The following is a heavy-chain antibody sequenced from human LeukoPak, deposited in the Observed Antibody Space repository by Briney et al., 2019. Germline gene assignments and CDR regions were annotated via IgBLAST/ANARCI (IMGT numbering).Heavy chain of an antibody. Sequence: SETLSLTCTVSGGSISSYYWSWIRQPAGKGLEWIGRIYTAGITKYNPSLKSRVTMSVDTSKNQFSLELTSVTAADTAVYYCARAPTAYCLSTNCQPYFDYWGQGILVTVSS. CDR1: GGSISSYY. CDR3: ARAPTAYCLSTNCQPYFDY. CDR2: IYTAGIT. V-gene: IGHV4-4*07. D-gene: IGHD2-2*01. J-gene: IGHJ4*02.